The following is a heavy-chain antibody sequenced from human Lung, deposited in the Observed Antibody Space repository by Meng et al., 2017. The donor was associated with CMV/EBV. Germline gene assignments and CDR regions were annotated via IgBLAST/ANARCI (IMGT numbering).Heavy chain of an antibody. CDR3: VRDQGGESMIAVLIERFGMDV. D-gene: IGHD3-22*01. J-gene: IGHJ6*02. CDR2: ISYDGSNK. V-gene: IGHV3-30-3*01. Sequence: GGSLRLSXAASGFTFNTYAMHWVRQAPGKGLEWVAVISYDGSNKYTADSVQGRLTISRDNSKNNLYLQMNSLTVEDTAVYYCVRDQGGESMIAVLIERFGMDVWGQGTTVT. CDR1: GFTFNTYA.